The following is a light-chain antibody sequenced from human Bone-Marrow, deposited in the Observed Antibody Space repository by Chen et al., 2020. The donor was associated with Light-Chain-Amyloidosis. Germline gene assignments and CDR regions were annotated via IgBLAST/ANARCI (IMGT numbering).Light chain of an antibody. CDR1: SGDVGTYNY. V-gene: IGLV2-14*01. Sequence: QSALTQPASVSGSPGQSITISCTGTSGDVGTYNYDSWSQQHPGKAPKVMIYAVSNRPSVVSNRFSGSKSGNTASLTISGLQAEDEADYYCRSFTSSSSYVFGPGTKVTVL. J-gene: IGLJ1*01. CDR3: RSFTSSSSYV. CDR2: AVS.